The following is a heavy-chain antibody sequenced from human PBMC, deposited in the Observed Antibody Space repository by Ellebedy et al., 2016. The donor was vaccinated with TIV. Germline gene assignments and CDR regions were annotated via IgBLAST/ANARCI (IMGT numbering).Heavy chain of an antibody. Sequence: MPSETLSLTCAVYGGSFSGYYWSWIRQPPGKGLEWIGEINHSGSTNYNPTLKSRVTISVDTSKNQFSLKLSSVTAAETAVYYCASLCCTNDKTPLGEFWFDPWGQGTLVTVSS. J-gene: IGHJ5*02. CDR1: GGSFSGYY. D-gene: IGHD2-8*01. V-gene: IGHV4-34*01. CDR2: INHSGST. CDR3: ASLCCTNDKTPLGEFWFDP.